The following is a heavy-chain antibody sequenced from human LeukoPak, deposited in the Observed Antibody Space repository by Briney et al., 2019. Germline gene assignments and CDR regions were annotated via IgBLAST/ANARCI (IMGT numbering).Heavy chain of an antibody. CDR3: ARADRTSWFDY. D-gene: IGHD2-2*01. J-gene: IGHJ4*02. CDR1: RFTFSDYY. CDR2: IGNSGNYA. Sequence: GGSLRLSCAASRFTFSDYYMVWIRQAPGKGLEWISYIGNSGNYANYADSVKGRFTISRDNAKNSLSLQMNSLRPDDTAVYYCARADRTSWFDYWGQGILVTVSS. V-gene: IGHV3-11*05.